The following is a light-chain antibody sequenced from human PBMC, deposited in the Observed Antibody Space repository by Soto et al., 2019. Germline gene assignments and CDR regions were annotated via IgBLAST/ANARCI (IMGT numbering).Light chain of an antibody. CDR2: DVS. Sequence: QPVLTQPASVSGSPGQSITISCTGTSSDVGSHNYVSWYQQHPGKPPKLMIYDVSNRPSGVSNRFSGSKSGNTASLTISGLQAEDEADYCCSSYTSSSTYVFGTGTKLTVL. V-gene: IGLV2-14*01. CDR3: SSYTSSSTYV. CDR1: SSDVGSHNY. J-gene: IGLJ1*01.